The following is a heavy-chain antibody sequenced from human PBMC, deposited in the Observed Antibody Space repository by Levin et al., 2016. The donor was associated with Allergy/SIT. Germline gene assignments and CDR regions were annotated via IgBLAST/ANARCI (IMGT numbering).Heavy chain of an antibody. CDR3: TTDDRRGYSYGYFH. J-gene: IGHJ4*02. CDR2: IKSKTDGGTT. V-gene: IGHV3-15*01. Sequence: ESLKISCAASGFTFSNAWMSWVRQAPGKGLEWVGRIKSKTDGGTTDYAAPVKGRFTISRDDSKNTLYLQMNSLKTEDTAVYYCTTDDRRGYSYGYFHWGQGTLVTVSS. D-gene: IGHD5-18*01. CDR1: GFTFSNAW.